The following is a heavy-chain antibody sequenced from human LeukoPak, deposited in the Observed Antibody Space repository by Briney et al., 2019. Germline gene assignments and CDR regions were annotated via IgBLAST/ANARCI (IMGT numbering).Heavy chain of an antibody. CDR3: ARVVASTSIDS. CDR2: IFHTGDV. J-gene: IGHJ4*02. CDR1: GGSTTSSSYY. Sequence: SETLSLTCTVSGGSTTSSSYYWGWVRQPPGKGPEWIGSIFHTGDVYYNPSLRSRVTLSIDTSRNQVSLKVTSVTAADTALYYCARVVASTSIDSWGQGILVTVSS. D-gene: IGHD2-15*01. V-gene: IGHV4-39*01.